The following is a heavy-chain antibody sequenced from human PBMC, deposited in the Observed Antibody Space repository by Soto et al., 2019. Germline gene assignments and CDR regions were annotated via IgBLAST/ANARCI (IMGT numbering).Heavy chain of an antibody. Sequence: PGGSLRLSCAASGFTFSSYAMSWVRQAPGKGLEWVSGISGSGGSTYYADSVKGRFTISRDNSKNTLYLQMNSLRAEDTAVYYCAKTRSSGYYYYGMDVWGQGTTVTVSS. CDR2: ISGSGGST. D-gene: IGHD6-6*01. V-gene: IGHV3-23*01. J-gene: IGHJ6*02. CDR3: AKTRSSGYYYYGMDV. CDR1: GFTFSSYA.